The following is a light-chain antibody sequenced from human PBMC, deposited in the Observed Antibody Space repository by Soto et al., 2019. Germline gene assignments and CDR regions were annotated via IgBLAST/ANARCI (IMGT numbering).Light chain of an antibody. CDR2: VTS. Sequence: DIVMTPSPATLSVSPGDRATLSCRASQSVSNNLAWYQQKPGQAPRLLIYVTSTRATGIPARFRGSGSGTEFTLTISSLQSEDFAVYYCQKYNNWPLTFGGGTKVEIK. CDR3: QKYNNWPLT. CDR1: QSVSNN. J-gene: IGKJ4*01. V-gene: IGKV3-15*01.